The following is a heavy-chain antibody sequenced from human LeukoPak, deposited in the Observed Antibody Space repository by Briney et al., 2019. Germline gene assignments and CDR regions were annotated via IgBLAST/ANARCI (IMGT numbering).Heavy chain of an antibody. CDR2: ISSSSITI. Sequence: GGSLSLSCAVSGFTFSSYSMNWARHARGKGRGWVSYISSSSITIYYADSVKGRFTIPRDNAKNSLYLQMNSLRAEDTAVYYCAREDGYSSSQSDYWGQGTLVTVSS. V-gene: IGHV3-48*01. CDR3: AREDGYSSSQSDY. J-gene: IGHJ4*02. D-gene: IGHD6-13*01. CDR1: GFTFSSYS.